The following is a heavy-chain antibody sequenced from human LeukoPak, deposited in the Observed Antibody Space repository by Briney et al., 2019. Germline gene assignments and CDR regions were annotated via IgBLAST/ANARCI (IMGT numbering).Heavy chain of an antibody. CDR1: GGSISSYY. CDR2: IYYSGST. J-gene: IGHJ4*02. Sequence: PSETLSLTCTVSGGSISSYYWSWIRQPPGKGLEWIGYIYYSGSTNYNPSLKSRVTISVDTSKNQFSLKLSSVTAADTAVYYCARLIRYKLDYWGQGTLVTVSS. CDR3: ARLIRYKLDY. D-gene: IGHD1-1*01. V-gene: IGHV4-59*08.